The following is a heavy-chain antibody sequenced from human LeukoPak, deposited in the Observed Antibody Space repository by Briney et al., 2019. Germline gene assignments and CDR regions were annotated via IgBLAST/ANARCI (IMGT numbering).Heavy chain of an antibody. D-gene: IGHD3-9*01. J-gene: IGHJ6*03. Sequence: PGGSLRLSCAASGFTFSSYAMSWVRQAPGKGLEWVSAISGSGGSTYYADSVKGRFTISRDNSKNTLYLQMNSLRAEDTAVYYCARDPSKSILRYFDWSTHYYYYMDAWGKGTTVTISS. V-gene: IGHV3-23*01. CDR2: ISGSGGST. CDR1: GFTFSSYA. CDR3: ARDPSKSILRYFDWSTHYYYYMDA.